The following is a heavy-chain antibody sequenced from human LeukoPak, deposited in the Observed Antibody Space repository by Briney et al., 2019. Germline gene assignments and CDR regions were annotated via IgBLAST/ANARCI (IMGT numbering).Heavy chain of an antibody. CDR1: NDSISSGDYY. V-gene: IGHV4-30-4*01. Sequence: PSETLSLTCTVSNDSISSGDYYWNWIRQPPGKGLEWIGYIFHRGGTSYNPSLKSRILFSVDTSQNQFSPKLNSVTAADTAVYYCVREILYCSGGSCYRGPFDNWGQGTLVTVSA. D-gene: IGHD2-15*01. CDR2: IFHRGGT. CDR3: VREILYCSGGSCYRGPFDN. J-gene: IGHJ4*02.